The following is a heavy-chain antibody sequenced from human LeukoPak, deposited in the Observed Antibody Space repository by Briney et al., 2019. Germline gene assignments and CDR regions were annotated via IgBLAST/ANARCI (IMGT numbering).Heavy chain of an antibody. D-gene: IGHD6-19*01. CDR1: GFTFSSYG. CDR2: ISYDGSNK. J-gene: IGHJ4*02. Sequence: GGSLRLSCAASGFTFSSYGMHWVRQAPGKGLEWVAVISYDGSNKYYADSVKGRFTISRDNSKNTLYLQMNSLRSEDTAVYYCATFGPRGPSIAVAEAFDYWGQGTLVTVSS. CDR3: ATFGPRGPSIAVAEAFDY. V-gene: IGHV3-30*03.